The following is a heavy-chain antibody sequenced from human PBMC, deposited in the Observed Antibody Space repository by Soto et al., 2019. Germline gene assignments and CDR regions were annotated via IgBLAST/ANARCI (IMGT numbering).Heavy chain of an antibody. CDR1: GFTFDYYW. CDR3: ARGDRGGFDL. CDR2: VHSDGNTT. Sequence: EVQLVESGGGLVQTGESLRLSCAASGFTFDYYWMHWVRQAPGKGLVWVSRVHSDGNTTTYADSVKGRFTISRDNPRNTVSLQRSSLRAEDTAIYYCARGDRGGFDLWGHGTVVTVSS. V-gene: IGHV3-74*01. D-gene: IGHD3-10*01. J-gene: IGHJ3*01.